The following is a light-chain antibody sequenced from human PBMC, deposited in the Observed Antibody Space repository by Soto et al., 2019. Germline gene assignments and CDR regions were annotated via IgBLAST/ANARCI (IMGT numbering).Light chain of an antibody. Sequence: DILMTQSPASLVVSLGERATINCKSSLSVLYIPTNKNYLAWYQQKPGQPPKLLIYWASNRESGVPDRFSGSGSGTDFTLTISSLQAEDVAVYYFQQYFTTPRLGFGGGTKVESK. CDR2: WAS. J-gene: IGKJ4*01. CDR1: LSVLYIPTNKNY. CDR3: QQYFTTPRLG. V-gene: IGKV4-1*01.